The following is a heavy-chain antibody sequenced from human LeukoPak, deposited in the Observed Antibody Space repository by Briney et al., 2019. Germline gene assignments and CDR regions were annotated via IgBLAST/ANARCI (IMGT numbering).Heavy chain of an antibody. CDR1: GFTFSSYA. V-gene: IGHV3-23*01. D-gene: IGHD2-2*01. CDR3: AKDQVGCSSTSCYEVDY. Sequence: GGSLRLSCAAAGFTFSSYAMSLVRQAPGKGLEWDSAISGSVGSTYYADSVKGRFTISRDNSKNTLYLQMNSLRAEDTAVYYCAKDQVGCSSTSCYEVDYWGQGTMVTVSS. CDR2: ISGSVGST. J-gene: IGHJ4*02.